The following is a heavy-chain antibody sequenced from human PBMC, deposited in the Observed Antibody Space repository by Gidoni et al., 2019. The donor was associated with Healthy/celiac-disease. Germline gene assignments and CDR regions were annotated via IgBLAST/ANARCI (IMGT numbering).Heavy chain of an antibody. D-gene: IGHD1-26*01. J-gene: IGHJ3*02. CDR2: IYYSGST. V-gene: IGHV4-39*01. Sequence: QLQLQESGPGLVKPSETLSLTCTVSGGSISSSSYYWGWIRQPPGKGLEWIGSIYYSGSTYYNPSLKSRVTISVDTSKNQFSLKLSSVTAADTAVYYCARPRSGSYYDAFDIWGQGTMVTVSS. CDR3: ARPRSGSYYDAFDI. CDR1: GGSISSSSYY.